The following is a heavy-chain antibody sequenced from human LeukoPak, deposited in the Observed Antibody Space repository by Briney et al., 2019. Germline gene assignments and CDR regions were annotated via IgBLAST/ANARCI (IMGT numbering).Heavy chain of an antibody. D-gene: IGHD5-12*01. V-gene: IGHV1-69*02. Sequence: ASVKVSCKASGYSFTGYYMHWARQAPGQGLEWMGRIIPILGIANYAQKFQGRVTITADKSTSTAYMELSSLRSEDTAVYYCARSPIVATTDFDYWGQGTLVTVSS. CDR3: ARSPIVATTDFDY. CDR1: GYSFTGYY. J-gene: IGHJ4*02. CDR2: IIPILGIA.